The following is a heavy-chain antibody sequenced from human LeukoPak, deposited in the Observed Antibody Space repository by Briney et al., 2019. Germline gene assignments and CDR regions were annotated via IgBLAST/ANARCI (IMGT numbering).Heavy chain of an antibody. V-gene: IGHV4-31*03. Sequence: SETLSLTCTVSGGSISSGGYYWSWIRQHPGKGLEWIGYIYYSGSTYYNPSLKSRVTISVDTSKNQFSLKLSSVTAADTAVYYCARPTVTTFSFNFDYWGQGTLVTVSS. J-gene: IGHJ4*02. CDR1: GGSISSGGYY. CDR3: ARPTVTTFSFNFDY. CDR2: IYYSGST. D-gene: IGHD4-17*01.